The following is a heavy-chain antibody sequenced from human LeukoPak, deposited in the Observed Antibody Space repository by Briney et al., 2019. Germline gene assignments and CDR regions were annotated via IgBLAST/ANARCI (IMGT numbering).Heavy chain of an antibody. D-gene: IGHD6-19*01. V-gene: IGHV3-7*01. CDR1: GFTFSSSW. CDR3: ARDMGWGLHWLDS. CDR2: IKQDGSEK. Sequence: GGSLRLSCAASGFTFSSSWMTWVRQAPGKGLEWVANIKQDGSEKYYVDSVKGRFTISRDSAENSLYLQMNSLRAEDTPVYYCARDMGWGLHWLDSWGQGTLVTVSS. J-gene: IGHJ5*01.